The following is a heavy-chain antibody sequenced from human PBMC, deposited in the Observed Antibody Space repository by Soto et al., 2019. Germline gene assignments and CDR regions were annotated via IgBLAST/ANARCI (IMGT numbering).Heavy chain of an antibody. J-gene: IGHJ5*02. D-gene: IGHD3-22*01. CDR3: ARLYETSNYYFLAWFDP. CDR1: GYNFTANW. V-gene: IGHV5-10-1*01. Sequence: GESLKISCKTSGYNFTANWIAWVRQVPGKGLEYMGRIDPDDSYSNYSPSFEGHVTLSVDKSVNTAFPQWSSLKASDTAMYYCARLYETSNYYFLAWFDPWGQGTLVTVSS. CDR2: IDPDDSYS.